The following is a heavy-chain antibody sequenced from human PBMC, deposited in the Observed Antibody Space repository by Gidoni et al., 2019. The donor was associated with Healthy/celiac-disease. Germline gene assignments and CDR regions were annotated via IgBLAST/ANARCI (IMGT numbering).Heavy chain of an antibody. V-gene: IGHV1-8*01. Sequence: QVQLVQSGAEVKKPGASVKVSCKASGYTFTSYDINWVRQATGQGLEWMGWMNPNSGNTGYAQKFQGRVTMTRNTSISTAYMELSSLRSEDTAVYYCARFLGYCSGGSCFRDAFDIWGQGTMVTVSS. J-gene: IGHJ3*02. D-gene: IGHD2-15*01. CDR1: GYTFTSYD. CDR3: ARFLGYCSGGSCFRDAFDI. CDR2: MNPNSGNT.